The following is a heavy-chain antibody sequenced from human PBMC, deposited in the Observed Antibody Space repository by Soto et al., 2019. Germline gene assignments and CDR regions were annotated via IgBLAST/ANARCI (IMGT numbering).Heavy chain of an antibody. D-gene: IGHD2-8*01. J-gene: IGHJ3*02. V-gene: IGHV3-33*01. CDR3: ARDRLFRICAHLNGPPDAFHI. CDR1: GFTFSSYG. CDR2: IWYDGSNK. Sequence: PGGSLRLSCAASGFTFSSYGMHWVRQAPGKGLGWVAVIWYDGSNKYYADSVKGRFTISRDNSKNTLYLQMNSLRAEDTAVYYCARDRLFRICAHLNGPPDAFHIWCPGIMVT.